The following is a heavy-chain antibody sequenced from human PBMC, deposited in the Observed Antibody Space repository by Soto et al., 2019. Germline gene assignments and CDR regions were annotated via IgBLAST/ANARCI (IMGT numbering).Heavy chain of an antibody. J-gene: IGHJ3*02. CDR1: GYTFTSYA. Sequence: SVKVSCKAAGYTFTSYAMQWVRQAPGQGLEWMGGIIPIFGTANYAQKFQGRVTITADESTSTAYMELSSLRSEDTAVYYCARDTAVAAIADAFDIWGQGTMVTVSS. D-gene: IGHD6-19*01. CDR3: ARDTAVAAIADAFDI. CDR2: IIPIFGTA. V-gene: IGHV1-69*13.